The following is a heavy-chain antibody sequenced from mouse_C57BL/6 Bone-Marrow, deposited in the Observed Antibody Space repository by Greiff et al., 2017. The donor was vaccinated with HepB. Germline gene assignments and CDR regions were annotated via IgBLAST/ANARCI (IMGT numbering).Heavy chain of an antibody. V-gene: IGHV5-4*01. CDR3: AKDHNYGNLDY. CDR1: GFTFSSYA. D-gene: IGHD2-1*01. J-gene: IGHJ2*01. CDR2: ISDGGSYT. Sequence: EVQLVESGGGLVKPGGSLKLSCAASGFTFSSYAMSWVRQTPEKRLEWVATISDGGSYTYSPDNVKGRFTISRDNAKNNLYLQMGHLKSGDTAMYYCAKDHNYGNLDYWGQGTTLTVSS.